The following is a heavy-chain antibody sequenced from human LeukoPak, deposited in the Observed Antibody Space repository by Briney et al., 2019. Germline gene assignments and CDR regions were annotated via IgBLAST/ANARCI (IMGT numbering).Heavy chain of an antibody. CDR1: GFTFSSYE. V-gene: IGHV3-48*03. Sequence: GGSLRLSCAASGFTFSSYEMNWVRQAPGKGLEWVSYISSSGSTIYYADSVKGRFTISRDNAKNSLYLQMSSLRAEDTAVYYRARAALGGLIYYYYGMDVWGQGTTVTVSS. D-gene: IGHD2-8*01. CDR2: ISSSGSTI. CDR3: ARAALGGLIYYYYGMDV. J-gene: IGHJ6*02.